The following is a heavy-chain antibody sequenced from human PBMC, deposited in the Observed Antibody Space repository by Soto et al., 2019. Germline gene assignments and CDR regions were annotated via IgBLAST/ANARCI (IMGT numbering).Heavy chain of an antibody. J-gene: IGHJ4*02. Sequence: PGGSLRLSCAASGFTVSSNYLCWVRQAPGKGLEWVSVIYSGGSTYYADSVKGRFTISRDNSKNTLYLQMNTLRVEDTAVYYCAKQRGGYDRDFDYWGQGTLVTVSS. V-gene: IGHV3-66*01. CDR2: IYSGGST. CDR3: AKQRGGYDRDFDY. CDR1: GFTVSSNY. D-gene: IGHD5-12*01.